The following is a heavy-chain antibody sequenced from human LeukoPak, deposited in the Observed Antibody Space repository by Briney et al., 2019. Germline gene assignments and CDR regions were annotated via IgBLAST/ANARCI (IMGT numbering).Heavy chain of an antibody. V-gene: IGHV1-69*13. CDR2: IIPIFGTA. Sequence: WASVKVSCKASGGTFSSYAISWVRQAPGQGLEWMGGIIPIFGTANYAQKFQSRVTITADESTSTAYMELSSLRSEDTAVYYCARDGCSGGSCSNWFDPWGQGTLVTVSS. CDR3: ARDGCSGGSCSNWFDP. D-gene: IGHD2-15*01. CDR1: GGTFSSYA. J-gene: IGHJ5*02.